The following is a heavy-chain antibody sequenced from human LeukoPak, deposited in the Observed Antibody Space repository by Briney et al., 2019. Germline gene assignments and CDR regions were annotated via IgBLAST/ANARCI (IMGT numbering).Heavy chain of an antibody. Sequence: GRSLRLACAASGFTFGSYGMHWVRQAPGKGLEWVAVIWYDGSNKYYVDSVKGRFTISRDNPKNTLYLQMSSLRAEDTAVYYCARGRYSSGFVEYWGQGTLVTVS. D-gene: IGHD6-25*01. CDR2: IWYDGSNK. J-gene: IGHJ4*02. V-gene: IGHV3-33*01. CDR3: ARGRYSSGFVEY. CDR1: GFTFGSYG.